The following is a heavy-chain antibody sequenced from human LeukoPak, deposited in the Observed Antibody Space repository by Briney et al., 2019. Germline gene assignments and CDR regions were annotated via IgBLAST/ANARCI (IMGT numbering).Heavy chain of an antibody. Sequence: PSETLSLTCTVSGGSISSSSYYWGWIRQPPGKGLEWIGSIYYSGSTYYNPSLKSRVTISVDTSKNQFSLKLSSVTAADTAVYYCARSGDILTGYFYFDYWGQGTLVTVSS. CDR2: IYYSGST. V-gene: IGHV4-39*01. D-gene: IGHD3-9*01. CDR1: GGSISSSSYY. J-gene: IGHJ4*02. CDR3: ARSGDILTGYFYFDY.